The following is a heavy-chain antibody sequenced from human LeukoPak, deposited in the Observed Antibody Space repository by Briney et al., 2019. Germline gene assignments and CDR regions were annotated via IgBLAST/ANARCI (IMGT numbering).Heavy chain of an antibody. V-gene: IGHV3-21*01. CDR1: GFTFSSYS. D-gene: IGHD5-18*01. Sequence: GGFLRLSCAASGFTFSSYSMNWVRQAPGKGLEWVSSISSSSSYIYYADSVKGRFTISRDNAKNSLYLQMNSLRAEDTAVYYCASGIQLWAYFDYWGQGTLVTVSS. CDR3: ASGIQLWAYFDY. J-gene: IGHJ4*02. CDR2: ISSSSSYI.